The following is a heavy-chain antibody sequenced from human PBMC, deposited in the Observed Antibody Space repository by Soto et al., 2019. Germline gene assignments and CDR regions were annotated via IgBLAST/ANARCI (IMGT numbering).Heavy chain of an antibody. J-gene: IGHJ4*02. CDR1: GFTFSSYS. Sequence: EVQLVESGGGLVKPGGSLRLSCAASGFTFSSYSMNWVRQAPGKGLEWVSSISSSSSYIYYADSVKGRFTISRDNAKNSLYLQMNSLRAEDTAVYYCARNHRVDSSGYYYLEGYFDYWGQGTLVTVSS. V-gene: IGHV3-21*01. D-gene: IGHD3-22*01. CDR3: ARNHRVDSSGYYYLEGYFDY. CDR2: ISSSSSYI.